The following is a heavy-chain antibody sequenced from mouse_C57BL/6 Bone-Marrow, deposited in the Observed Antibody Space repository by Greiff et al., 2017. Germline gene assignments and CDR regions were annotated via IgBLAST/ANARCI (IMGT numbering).Heavy chain of an antibody. CDR2: INPSNGGT. V-gene: IGHV1-53*01. CDR1: GYTFTSYW. Sequence: QVQLQQPGTELVKPGASVKLSCKASGYTFTSYWMHWVKQRPGQGLEWIGNINPSNGGTNYNEKFKSKATLTVEKSSSTAYMQLSSLTSEDSAVYFCARWFLRYSYAIDYWGQGTSVTVSS. J-gene: IGHJ4*01. CDR3: ARWFLRYSYAIDY. D-gene: IGHD1-1*01.